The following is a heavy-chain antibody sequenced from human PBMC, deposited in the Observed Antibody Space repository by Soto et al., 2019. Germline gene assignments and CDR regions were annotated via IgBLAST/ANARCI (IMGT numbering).Heavy chain of an antibody. CDR2: IIPISGTA. CDR3: ARDIARIAASQLDYYYYGMYV. J-gene: IGHJ6*01. Sequence: QVQLVQSGAEVKKPGSSVKVSCKASGGTFSSYAISWVRQAPGQGLEWMGGIIPISGTANYAQKFQGRVTSTADESTSTAYMEVSSMRSEDTAVYYCARDIARIAASQLDYYYYGMYVWGQGTTVTVSS. V-gene: IGHV1-69*01. D-gene: IGHD6-6*01. CDR1: GGTFSSYA.